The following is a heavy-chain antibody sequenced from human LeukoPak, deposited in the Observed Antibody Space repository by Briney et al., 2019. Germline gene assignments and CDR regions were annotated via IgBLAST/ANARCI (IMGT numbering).Heavy chain of an antibody. J-gene: IGHJ3*02. CDR1: GFTFDDYA. V-gene: IGHV3-9*01. CDR3: SSGNSHAFDI. CDR2: ISWNSGSI. Sequence: GRSLRLSCAASGFTFDDYAMHWVRQAPGKGLEWVSGISWNSGSIGYADSVKGRFTISRDNAKNSLYLQMNNLRAEDTAVYYCSSGNSHAFDIWGQGTMVTVSS. D-gene: IGHD4-23*01.